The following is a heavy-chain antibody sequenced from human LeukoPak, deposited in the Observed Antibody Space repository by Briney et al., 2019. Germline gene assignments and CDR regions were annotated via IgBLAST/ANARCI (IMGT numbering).Heavy chain of an antibody. Sequence: SETLSLTCTVSGGSISSYYWSWIRQPPGKGLEWIGYIYYSGSTNYNPSLKSRVTISVDTSKNQFSLKLSSVTAADTAVYYCARHIDDFWSGREGYFDYWGQGTLVTVSS. V-gene: IGHV4-59*01. CDR3: ARHIDDFWSGREGYFDY. CDR1: GGSISSYY. D-gene: IGHD3-3*01. J-gene: IGHJ4*02. CDR2: IYYSGST.